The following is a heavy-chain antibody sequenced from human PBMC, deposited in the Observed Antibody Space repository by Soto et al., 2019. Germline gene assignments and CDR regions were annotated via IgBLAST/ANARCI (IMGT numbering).Heavy chain of an antibody. V-gene: IGHV3-23*01. J-gene: IGHJ4*02. CDR3: ARRSSGWYFDY. D-gene: IGHD6-19*01. Sequence: EVQLLESGGGLVQPGRSLRLSCAASEFTFSSYAMSWVRQAPGKGLEWVSAISGSGGSTYYADSVKGRFTISRDNSKNTLYLQVNSLRAEDTAVYYCARRSSGWYFDYWGQGTLVTVSS. CDR2: ISGSGGST. CDR1: EFTFSSYA.